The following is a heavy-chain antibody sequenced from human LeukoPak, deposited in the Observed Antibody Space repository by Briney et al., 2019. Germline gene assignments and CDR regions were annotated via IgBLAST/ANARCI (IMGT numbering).Heavy chain of an antibody. CDR1: GGSISSSY. D-gene: IGHD3-10*01. CDR3: VSPYRGRFDY. V-gene: IGHV4-59*08. CDR2: IYYSGST. Sequence: SETLSLTCTVSGGSISSSYWSWIRQPPGKGLEWIGYIYYSGSTIYNPSLKSRVTISVDTSKNQFSLKLSSVTAADTAVYYCVSPYRGRFDYWGQGTLVTVSS. J-gene: IGHJ4*02.